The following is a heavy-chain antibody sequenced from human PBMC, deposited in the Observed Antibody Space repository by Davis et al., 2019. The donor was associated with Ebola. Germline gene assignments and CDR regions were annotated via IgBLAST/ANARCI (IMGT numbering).Heavy chain of an antibody. CDR1: GYTFTSYD. D-gene: IGHD3-10*01. J-gene: IGHJ4*02. CDR3: ARDYYGSGSYYPPGY. V-gene: IGHV1-8*01. Sequence: AASVKVSCKASGYTFTSYDINWVRQATGQGLEWMGWMNPNSGNTGYAQKFQGRVTMTTDTSTSTAYMELRGLRSDDTAVYYCARDYYGSGSYYPPGYWGQGTLVTVSS. CDR2: MNPNSGNT.